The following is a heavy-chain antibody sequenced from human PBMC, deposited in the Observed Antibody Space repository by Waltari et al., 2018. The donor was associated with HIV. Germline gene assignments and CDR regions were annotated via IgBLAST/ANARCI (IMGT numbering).Heavy chain of an antibody. CDR2: MNPNSGNT. D-gene: IGHD3-22*01. CDR1: VYTFINFD. CDR3: ARNSSGKGNRYFYYGLDI. Sequence: QVHLVQSGPEGKTPVASVNTSCKAYVYTFINFDFNWVRQAAGQGPAGLGWMNPNSGNTASPYIFVDTVTMTRDVSTDTAYMEMSGLTPEDTAIYYCARNSSGKGNRYFYYGLDIWGQGTPVTVSS. V-gene: IGHV1-8*02. J-gene: IGHJ6*02.